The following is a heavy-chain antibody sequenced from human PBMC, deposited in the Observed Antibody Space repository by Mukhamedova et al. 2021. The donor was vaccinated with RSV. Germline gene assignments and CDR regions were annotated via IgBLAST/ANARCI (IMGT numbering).Heavy chain of an antibody. V-gene: IGHV3-21*01. CDR2: ISSSSSYI. D-gene: IGHD6-25*01. CDR3: ARNRLGYSSAGGFDY. J-gene: IGHJ4*02. Sequence: GKGLEWVSYISSSSSYIYNADSVKGRFTISRDNAKNSLYLQMSSLRAEDTAVYYCARNRLGYSSAGGFDYWGQGTLVTVSS.